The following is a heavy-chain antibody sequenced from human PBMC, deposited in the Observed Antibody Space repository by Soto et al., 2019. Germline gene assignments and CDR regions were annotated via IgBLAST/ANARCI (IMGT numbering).Heavy chain of an antibody. CDR1: SGSLSGYY. V-gene: IGHV4-34*01. CDR3: ARAPKVSGSSQTRPDF. D-gene: IGHD6-6*01. Sequence: SETLSLTCSIYSGSLSGYYWSWIRQPPGKGLEWIGEISQSGNTNYSPSLKSRVSISIDTSKKQFSLNLASVSAADTAVYYCARAPKVSGSSQTRPDFWGQGTLVTVSS. CDR2: ISQSGNT. J-gene: IGHJ4*02.